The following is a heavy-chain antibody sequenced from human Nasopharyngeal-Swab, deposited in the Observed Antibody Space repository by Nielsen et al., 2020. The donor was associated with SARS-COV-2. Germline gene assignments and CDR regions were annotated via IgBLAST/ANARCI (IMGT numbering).Heavy chain of an antibody. V-gene: IGHV3-53*01. CDR2: IYSGGST. CDR3: ARREVGCSSTSCYDY. D-gene: IGHD2-2*01. CDR1: GFTVRSPY. Sequence: GESLKLSCAASGFTVRSPYMSWVRQAPGKGLEWVSVIYSGGSTYYADSVKGRFTISRDNSKNTLYLQMNSLRAEDTAVYYCARREVGCSSTSCYDYWGQGTLVTVSS. J-gene: IGHJ4*02.